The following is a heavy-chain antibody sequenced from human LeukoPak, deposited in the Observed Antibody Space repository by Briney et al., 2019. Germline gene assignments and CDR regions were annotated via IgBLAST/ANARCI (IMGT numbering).Heavy chain of an antibody. CDR2: IKQDGSEA. Sequence: PGGSLRLSCAASEFTFSTYWMTWVRQAPGKGLDWVADIKQDGSEARYVDSVKGRFTISRDNAKNSLYLQMNSLRAEDTALYYCGKDNWGTPSGIDGFDIWGQGTMVTVSS. D-gene: IGHD7-27*01. V-gene: IGHV3-7*05. CDR1: EFTFSTYW. CDR3: GKDNWGTPSGIDGFDI. J-gene: IGHJ3*02.